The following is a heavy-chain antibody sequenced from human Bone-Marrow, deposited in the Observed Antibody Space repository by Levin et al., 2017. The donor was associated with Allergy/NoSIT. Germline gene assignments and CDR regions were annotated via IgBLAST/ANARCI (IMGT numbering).Heavy chain of an antibody. J-gene: IGHJ6*02. CDR1: GFTFSSYG. Sequence: GGSLRLSCAASGFTFSSYGMHWIRQAPGKGLEWVAVIWYDGSNKYYADSVKGRFTISRDNSKNTLYLQMNSLRAEDTAVYYCARDHRGSGSRAYYYYYYGMDVWGQGTTVTVSS. CDR3: ARDHRGSGSRAYYYYYYGMDV. CDR2: IWYDGSNK. D-gene: IGHD3-10*01. V-gene: IGHV3-33*01.